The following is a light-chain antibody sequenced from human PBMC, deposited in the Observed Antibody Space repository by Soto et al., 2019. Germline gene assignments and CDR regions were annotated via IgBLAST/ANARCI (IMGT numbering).Light chain of an antibody. V-gene: IGKV4-1*01. CDR3: QQYGTLPWT. J-gene: IGKJ1*01. CDR2: CAS. Sequence: DIVMTQSPDSLAVSLGERAIINCKYSQSVIYSPNNNNYLAWDPQKPGQPPRLLIYCASMRESGVPDRVSGSGYGTDLTLTISSLQVEVVAVYYWQQYGTLPWTFAQGPKVEIK. CDR1: QSVIYSPNNNNY.